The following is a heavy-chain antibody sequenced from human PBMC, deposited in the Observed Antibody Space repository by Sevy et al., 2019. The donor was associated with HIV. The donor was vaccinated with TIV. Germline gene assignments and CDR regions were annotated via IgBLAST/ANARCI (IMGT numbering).Heavy chain of an antibody. Sequence: GGSLRLSCAASGFTFSNAWMSWVRQAPGKGLEWVGRIKSKTDGGTTDYAAPVKGRFTISRDNSKNTLYLKMNSLKTADTAIYYCTRDCISRGFSALLDNWGQGTMVTVSS. D-gene: IGHD1-20*01. V-gene: IGHV3-15*01. J-gene: IGHJ3*02. CDR3: TRDCISRGFSALLDN. CDR2: IKSKTDGGTT. CDR1: GFTFSNAW.